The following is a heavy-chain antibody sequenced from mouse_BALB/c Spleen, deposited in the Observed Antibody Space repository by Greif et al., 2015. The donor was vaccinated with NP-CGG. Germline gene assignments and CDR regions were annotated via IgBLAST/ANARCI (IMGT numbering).Heavy chain of an antibody. D-gene: IGHD2-2*01. CDR2: INPSTGYT. V-gene: IGHV1-7*01. CDR1: GYTFTSYW. CDR3: ARDGRDGYDGY. J-gene: IGHJ2*01. Sequence: QVQLQQPGAELAKPGASVKMSCKASGYTFTSYWMHWVKQRPGQGLEWIGYINPSTGYTEYNQKFKDKATLTADKSSSTAYMQLSSLTSEDSAVYYCARDGRDGYDGYWGQGTTLTVSS.